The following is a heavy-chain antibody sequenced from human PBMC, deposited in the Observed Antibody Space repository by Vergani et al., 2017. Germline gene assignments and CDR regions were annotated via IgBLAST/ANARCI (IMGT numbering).Heavy chain of an antibody. CDR2: IFSNDEK. CDR1: GFSLSIARMG. J-gene: IGHJ3*02. Sequence: QVILKESGPVLVKPTETLPLTCTVSGFSLSIARMGVSWIRQPPGKALEWLAHIFSNDEKSYSTSLKSRLTISKDTSKSQVVLTMTNMDPVDPATYYCALIRCRGGICKDAFDIWGQGTMVTVSS. V-gene: IGHV2-26*01. CDR3: ALIRCRGGICKDAFDI. D-gene: IGHD2-15*01.